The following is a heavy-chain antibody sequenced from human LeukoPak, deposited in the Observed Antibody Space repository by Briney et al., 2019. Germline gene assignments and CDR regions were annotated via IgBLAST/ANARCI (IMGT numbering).Heavy chain of an antibody. D-gene: IGHD6-13*01. Sequence: PSETLSLTCTVSGGSIRSSTYSWGCFRQSPGKGLEWIGNIYYSGSTNYNPSLKSRVTISVDASKNQFSLKLSSVTAADTAVYYCARVGAAAGTPPAYWGQGTLVTVSS. CDR3: ARVGAAAGTPPAY. V-gene: IGHV4-39*07. J-gene: IGHJ4*02. CDR2: IYYSGST. CDR1: GGSIRSSTYS.